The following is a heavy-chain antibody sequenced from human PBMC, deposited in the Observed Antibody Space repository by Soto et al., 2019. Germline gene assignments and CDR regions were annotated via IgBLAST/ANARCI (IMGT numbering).Heavy chain of an antibody. J-gene: IGHJ6*02. CDR3: AREPDV. V-gene: IGHV4-59*01. Sequence: QVQLQESGLGLVKPSETLSLTCTVSGGSISSYYWSWIRQPPGKGLEWIGYIYYSGSTNYNPSLKSRVTISVDTSKNQFSLKLSSVTAADTAVYYCAREPDVWGQGTTVTVSS. CDR2: IYYSGST. CDR1: GGSISSYY.